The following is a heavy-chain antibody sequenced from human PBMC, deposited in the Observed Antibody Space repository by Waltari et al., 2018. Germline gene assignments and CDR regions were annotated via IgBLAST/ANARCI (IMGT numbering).Heavy chain of an antibody. CDR3: VRGRLTTVVTPWDF. Sequence: EVQLLESGGGLVKPGGSLRFAGEASGVIFINYGMHWVRQAPGKGLEWVSFISGSGNTIYYEDSVKGRFSMSRDNAKNVLYLQMSGLRAEDTALYYCVRGRLTTVVTPWDFWGQGTLVTVSS. D-gene: IGHD4-17*01. CDR1: GVIFINYG. J-gene: IGHJ1*01. V-gene: IGHV3-21*02. CDR2: ISGSGNTI.